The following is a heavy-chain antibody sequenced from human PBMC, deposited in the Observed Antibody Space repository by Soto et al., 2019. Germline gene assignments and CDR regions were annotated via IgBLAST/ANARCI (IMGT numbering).Heavy chain of an antibody. V-gene: IGHV3-33*01. D-gene: IGHD5-12*01. CDR3: ARGYSGYDYFDY. J-gene: IGHJ4*02. CDR1: GFTFSSYG. Sequence: HPGGSLRLSCAASGFTFSSYGMHWVRQAPGKGLEWVAVIWYDGSNKYYADSVKGRFTISRDNSKNTLYLQMNSLRAEDTAVYYCARGYSGYDYFDYWGQGTLVTVSS. CDR2: IWYDGSNK.